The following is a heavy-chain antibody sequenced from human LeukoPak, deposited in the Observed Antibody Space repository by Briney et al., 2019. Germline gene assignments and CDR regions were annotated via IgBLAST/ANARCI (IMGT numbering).Heavy chain of an antibody. D-gene: IGHD4-17*01. CDR2: ISAYNGNT. Sequence: ASVKVSFKASGYTFTSYGISWVRQAPGQGLEWMGWISAYNGNTNYAQKLQGRVTMTTDTSTSTAYMELRSLRSDDTAVYYCAREKRDYGNNAALDYWGQGTLVTVSS. CDR1: GYTFTSYG. V-gene: IGHV1-18*01. J-gene: IGHJ4*02. CDR3: AREKRDYGNNAALDY.